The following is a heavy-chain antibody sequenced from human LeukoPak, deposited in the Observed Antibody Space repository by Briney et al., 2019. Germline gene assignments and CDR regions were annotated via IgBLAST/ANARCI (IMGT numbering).Heavy chain of an antibody. CDR3: ARHGPRYGDYYYFDY. CDR1: GGSIHSYY. J-gene: IGHJ4*02. Sequence: KPSETLSLTCTVPGGSIHSYYWSWIRQPPGKGLEWVGFIYYSGTTNYNPSLKSRVIISVDTSKNQFSLKLSSVTAADTAVYYCARHGPRYGDYYYFDYWGQGTLVIVSS. V-gene: IGHV4-59*08. CDR2: IYYSGTT. D-gene: IGHD4-17*01.